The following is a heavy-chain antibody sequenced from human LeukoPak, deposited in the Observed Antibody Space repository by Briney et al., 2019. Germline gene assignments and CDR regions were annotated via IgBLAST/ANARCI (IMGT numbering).Heavy chain of an antibody. CDR2: IYPGDSDT. J-gene: IGHJ4*02. Sequence: GESLKISCKSSGYSFTSYWIGWVRQVPGKGLEWMGIIYPGDSDTRYSPSFQGQVTISADKSISTAYLQWSSLKASDTAMYYCARRVYCSSTSCRNPLEYSSSYYDYWGQGTLVTVSS. D-gene: IGHD2-2*01. CDR3: ARRVYCSSTSCRNPLEYSSSYYDY. CDR1: GYSFTSYW. V-gene: IGHV5-51*01.